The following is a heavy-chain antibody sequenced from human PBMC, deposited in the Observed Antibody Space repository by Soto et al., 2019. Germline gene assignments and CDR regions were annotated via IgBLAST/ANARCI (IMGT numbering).Heavy chain of an antibody. Sequence: GGSLRLSCAASGFTFSSYAMHWVRQAPGKGLEWVAVISYDGSNKYYADSVKGRFTISRDNSKNTLYLQMNSLRAEDTAVYYCAREVAAAFDPWGQGTLVTVS. CDR2: ISYDGSNK. CDR1: GFTFSSYA. CDR3: AREVAAAFDP. D-gene: IGHD6-13*01. V-gene: IGHV3-30-3*01. J-gene: IGHJ5*02.